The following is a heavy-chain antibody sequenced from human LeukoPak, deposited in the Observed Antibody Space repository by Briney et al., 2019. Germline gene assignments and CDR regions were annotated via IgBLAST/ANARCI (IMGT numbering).Heavy chain of an antibody. J-gene: IGHJ5*02. V-gene: IGHV4-39*01. CDR2: IYYSGST. CDR1: GGSISSSSYY. D-gene: IGHD1-14*01. CDR3: ARSVVYRPRRSFDP. Sequence: MSSETLSLTRTVSGGSISSSSYYWGWIRQPPGKGLEWIGSIYYSGSTYYNPSLKSRVTISVDTSKNQFSLKLSSVTAADTAVYYCARSVVYRPRRSFDPWGQGTLVTVSS.